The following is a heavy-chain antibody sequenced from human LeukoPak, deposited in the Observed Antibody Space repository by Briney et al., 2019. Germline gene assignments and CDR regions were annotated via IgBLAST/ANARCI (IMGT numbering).Heavy chain of an antibody. J-gene: IGHJ4*02. CDR2: ISGSGGST. CDR1: GFTSSSYA. Sequence: GGSLRLSCAASGFTSSSYAMSWVRQAPGKGLEWVSAISGSGGSTYYADSVKGRFTISRDNSKNTLYLQMNSLRAEDTAVYYCAKGSHYYDSSGYFFWGQGTLVTVSS. CDR3: AKGSHYYDSSGYFF. D-gene: IGHD3-22*01. V-gene: IGHV3-23*01.